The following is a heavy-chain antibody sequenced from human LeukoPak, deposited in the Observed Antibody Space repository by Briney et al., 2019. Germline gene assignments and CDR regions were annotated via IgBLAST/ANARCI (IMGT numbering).Heavy chain of an antibody. Sequence: GASVKVSCKASRYTFTSYGISWVRQAPGQGLEWMGWISAYNGNTNYAQKLQGRVTITTDTSTSTAYMELRSLRSDDTAVYYCARASRYNWNYWYFDYWGQGTLVTVSS. J-gene: IGHJ4*02. D-gene: IGHD1-7*01. CDR2: ISAYNGNT. V-gene: IGHV1-18*01. CDR1: RYTFTSYG. CDR3: ARASRYNWNYWYFDY.